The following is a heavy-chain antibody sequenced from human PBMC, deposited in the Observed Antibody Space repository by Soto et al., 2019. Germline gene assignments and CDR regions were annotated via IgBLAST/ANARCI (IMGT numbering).Heavy chain of an antibody. CDR3: ARDGSFSSSSPFEY. D-gene: IGHD6-6*01. CDR1: GFTVSSNY. J-gene: IGHJ4*02. V-gene: IGHV3-66*01. CDR2: IYSGGST. Sequence: GGSLRLSCAASGFTVSSNYMSWVRQAPGKGLEWVSVIYSGGSTYYADSVKGRFTISRDNSKNTLYLQMNSLRAEDTAVYYCARDGSFSSSSPFEYWGQGTLVTVSS.